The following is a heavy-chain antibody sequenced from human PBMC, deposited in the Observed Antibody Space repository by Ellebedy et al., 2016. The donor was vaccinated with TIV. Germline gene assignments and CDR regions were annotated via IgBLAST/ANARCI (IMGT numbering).Heavy chain of an antibody. D-gene: IGHD3-3*01. J-gene: IGHJ3*02. Sequence: GESLKISCAASGFTFSSYAMHWVRQAPGKGLEWVAAISYDGSKKYYADSVKGRFTISRDNAKNSLYLQMNSLRAEDTAVYYCARDEPGTYYDFWSGYYRTFDAFDIWGQGTMVTVSS. CDR1: GFTFSSYA. CDR3: ARDEPGTYYDFWSGYYRTFDAFDI. CDR2: ISYDGSKK. V-gene: IGHV3-30-3*01.